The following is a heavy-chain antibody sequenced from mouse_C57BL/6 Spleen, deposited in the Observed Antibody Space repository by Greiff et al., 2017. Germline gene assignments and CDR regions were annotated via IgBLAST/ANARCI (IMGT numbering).Heavy chain of an antibody. CDR1: GYSITSGYY. J-gene: IGHJ2*01. CDR2: ISYDGSN. CDR3: ARADDYDDGYFDY. D-gene: IGHD2-4*01. Sequence: EVKLQESGPGLVKPSQSLSLTCSVTGYSITSGYYWNWIRQFPGNKLEWMGYISYDGSNNYNPSLKNRISITRDTSKNQFFLKLNSVTTEDTATYYCARADDYDDGYFDYWGQGTTLTVSS. V-gene: IGHV3-6*01.